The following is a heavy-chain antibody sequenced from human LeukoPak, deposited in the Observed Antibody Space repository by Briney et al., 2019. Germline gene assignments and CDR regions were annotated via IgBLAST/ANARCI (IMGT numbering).Heavy chain of an antibody. V-gene: IGHV4-61*05. CDR3: ARSYSSSWTYSSGWYVDY. CDR2: IYYSGST. D-gene: IGHD6-13*01. CDR1: GGSISSSSYY. J-gene: IGHJ4*02. Sequence: SETLSLTCTVSGGSISSSSYYWGWIRQPPGKGLEWIGYIYYSGSTNYNPSLKSRVAISVDTSKNQFSLKLSSVTAADTAVYYCARSYSSSWTYSSGWYVDYWGQGTLVTVSS.